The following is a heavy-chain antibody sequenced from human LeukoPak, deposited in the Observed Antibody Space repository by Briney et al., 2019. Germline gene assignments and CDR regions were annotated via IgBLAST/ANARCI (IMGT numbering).Heavy chain of an antibody. J-gene: IGHJ6*02. CDR1: GGTFSSYA. CDR3: ARELNSNYGDYYYGMDV. CDR2: IIPIFGTA. Sequence: TSVKVSCKASGGTFSSYAISWVRQAPGQGLEWMGGIIPIFGTANYAQKFQGRVTITADESTSTAYMELSSLRSEDTAVYYCARELNSNYGDYYYGMDVWGQGTTVTVSS. V-gene: IGHV1-69*13. D-gene: IGHD1-7*01.